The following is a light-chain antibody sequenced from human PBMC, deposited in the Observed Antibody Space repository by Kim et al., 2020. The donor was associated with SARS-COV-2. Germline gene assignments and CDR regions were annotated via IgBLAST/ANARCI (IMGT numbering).Light chain of an antibody. V-gene: IGLV3-1*01. CDR2: EDK. CDR1: RLGDKY. CDR3: QAWDTTTNVI. J-gene: IGLJ2*01. Sequence: SHELTQPPSVSVSPGQTASIPCSGERLGDKYASWYQQKPGQSPVLIMYEDKKRPSGIPERFSGSNSGSTATLTISGTQPMDEADYYCQAWDTTTNVIFGGGTQLTVL.